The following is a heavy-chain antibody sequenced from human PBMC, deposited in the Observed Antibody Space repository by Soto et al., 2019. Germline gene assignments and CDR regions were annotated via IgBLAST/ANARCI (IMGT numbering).Heavy chain of an antibody. J-gene: IGHJ6*02. V-gene: IGHV1-18*01. Sequence: ASVKVSCKASGYTFTNSGISWVRQAPGQGLEWMGWISTDNGNTNYAQHLQGRVSMTTDTSTSTAYMDLRSLRSDDTAMYYCARTAAAGKYYYGVDVWGQGTTVTVSS. CDR1: GYTFTNSG. CDR2: ISTDNGNT. D-gene: IGHD6-13*01. CDR3: ARTAAAGKYYYGVDV.